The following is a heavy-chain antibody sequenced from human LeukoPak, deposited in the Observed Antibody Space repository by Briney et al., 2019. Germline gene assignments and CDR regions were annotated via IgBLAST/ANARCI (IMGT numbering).Heavy chain of an antibody. J-gene: IGHJ6*04. V-gene: IGHV4-59*01. CDR3: AGDQGGYSYGYGMDV. CDR1: GGSISSYY. D-gene: IGHD5-18*01. CDR2: IYYSGST. Sequence: SETLSLTCTVSGGSISSYYWSWIRQPPGKGLEWIGYIYYSGSTNYNPSLKSRVTISVDTSKNQFSLKLSSVTAADTAVYYCAGDQGGYSYGYGMDVWGKGTTVTVSS.